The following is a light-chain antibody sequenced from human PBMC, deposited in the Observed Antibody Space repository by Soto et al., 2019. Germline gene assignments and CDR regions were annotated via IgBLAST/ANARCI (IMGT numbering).Light chain of an antibody. Sequence: DIQMTQSPSTLSASVGDRVTITCRASQSISRWLAWYQQKPGKAPKLLIHDATSLESGVPSRFSGSGFGTEFTLTISSLQLGDFATYYCQQYSSRSTFGQGTKVDIK. CDR1: QSISRW. V-gene: IGKV1-5*01. CDR3: QQYSSRST. CDR2: DAT. J-gene: IGKJ1*01.